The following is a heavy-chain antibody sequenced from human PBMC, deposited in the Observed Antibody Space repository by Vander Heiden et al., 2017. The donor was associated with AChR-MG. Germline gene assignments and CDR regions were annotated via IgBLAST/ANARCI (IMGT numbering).Heavy chain of an antibody. CDR1: GFTFSSYS. CDR3: ARDYGDYTWEPRGGMDV. D-gene: IGHD4-17*01. CDR2: ISSSSSYI. J-gene: IGHJ6*02. Sequence: EVQLVESGGGLVKPGGSLRLSCAASGFTFSSYSMNWVRQAPGKGLEWVSSISSSSSYIYYADSVKGRFTISRDNAKNSLYLQMNSLRAEDTAVYYCARDYGDYTWEPRGGMDVWGQGTTVTVSS. V-gene: IGHV3-21*01.